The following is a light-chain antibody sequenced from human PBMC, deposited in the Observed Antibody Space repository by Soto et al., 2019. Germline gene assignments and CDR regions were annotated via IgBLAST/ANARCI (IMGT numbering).Light chain of an antibody. CDR2: AAS. CDR3: QESYTTPWT. Sequence: DIKMNTKTLSDPPSEEYIRTITCRASQSISSYLNWYQQKPGKAPKLLIYAASSLQSGVPSRFSGGGSGTDFTLTISSLQPEDFATYYCQESYTTPWTCGQGNTGAIK. J-gene: IGKJ1*01. V-gene: IGKV1-39*01. CDR1: QSISSY.